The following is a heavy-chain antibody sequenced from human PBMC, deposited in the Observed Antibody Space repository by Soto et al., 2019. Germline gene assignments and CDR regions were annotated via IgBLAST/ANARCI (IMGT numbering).Heavy chain of an antibody. V-gene: IGHV1-8*01. CDR2: MNPNSGNT. Sequence: GASVKVSCKASGYTFTSYDINWVRQATGQGLEWMGWMNPNSGNTGYAQKFQGRVTMTRNTSISTAYMELSSLRSEDTAVYYCARDLYPQRWLQTGFDYWGQGTLVTVSS. J-gene: IGHJ4*02. D-gene: IGHD5-12*01. CDR1: GYTFTSYD. CDR3: ARDLYPQRWLQTGFDY.